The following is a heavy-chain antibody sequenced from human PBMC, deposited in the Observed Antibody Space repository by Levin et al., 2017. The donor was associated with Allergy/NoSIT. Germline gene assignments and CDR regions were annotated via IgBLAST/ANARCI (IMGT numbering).Heavy chain of an antibody. V-gene: IGHV4-59*01. CDR1: GASISGYY. CDR2: IDNSGST. J-gene: IGHJ4*02. Sequence: ESLKISCAVSGASISGYYWSWIRQPPGKGLEWIGYIDNSGSTNYNPSLKSRVTISVDTSKNLFSLNLNPVTVTDTAVYYCARTPGGYEFDYWGQGTLVTVS. D-gene: IGHD3-16*01. CDR3: ARTPGGYEFDY.